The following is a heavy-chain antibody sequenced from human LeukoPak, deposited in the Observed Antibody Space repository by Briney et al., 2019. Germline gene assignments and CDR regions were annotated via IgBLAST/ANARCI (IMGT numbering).Heavy chain of an antibody. D-gene: IGHD6-13*01. J-gene: IGHJ4*02. CDR3: ARGSSSWYSGGNDY. V-gene: IGHV3-30*04. CDR1: GFTFSSYA. CDR2: ISYDGSNK. Sequence: GGSLRLSCAASGFTFSSYAMHWVRQAPGKGLEWVAVISYDGSNKYYADSVKGRFTISRDNSKNTLYLQMNSLRAEDTAVYYCARGSSSWYSGGNDYWGQGTLVTVSS.